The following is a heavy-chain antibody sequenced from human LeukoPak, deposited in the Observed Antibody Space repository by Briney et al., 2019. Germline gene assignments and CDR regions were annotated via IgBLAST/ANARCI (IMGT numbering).Heavy chain of an antibody. Sequence: SETLSLTCTVSGGSISSYYWSWIRQPPGKGLEWIGYIYYSGSTNYNPSLKSRVTISVDTSKNQFSLKLSSVTAADTAVYYCARLSSTSWLYYYYGMDVWGQGTTVTVSS. CDR1: GGSISSYY. D-gene: IGHD2-2*01. J-gene: IGHJ6*02. V-gene: IGHV4-59*08. CDR3: ARLSSTSWLYYYYGMDV. CDR2: IYYSGST.